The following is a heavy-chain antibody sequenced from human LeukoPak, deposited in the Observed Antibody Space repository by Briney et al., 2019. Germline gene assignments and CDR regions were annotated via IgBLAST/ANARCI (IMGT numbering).Heavy chain of an antibody. CDR3: ARHHSRCWYEGGGYFQH. Sequence: SETLSLTCTVSGGSISSYYWSWIRQPPGKGLEWIGYIYYSGSTNYNPSLKSRVTISVDTSKNQFSLKLSSVTAADTAVYYCARHHSRCWYEGGGYFQHWGQGTLVTVSS. CDR1: GGSISSYY. CDR2: IYYSGST. J-gene: IGHJ1*01. D-gene: IGHD6-13*01. V-gene: IGHV4-59*01.